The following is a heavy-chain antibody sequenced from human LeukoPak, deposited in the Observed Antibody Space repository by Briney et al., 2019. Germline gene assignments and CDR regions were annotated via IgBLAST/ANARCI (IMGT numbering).Heavy chain of an antibody. D-gene: IGHD2-2*01. CDR3: TTEIVPAAIFSGGSFDY. J-gene: IGHJ4*02. Sequence: GGSLRLSCAASGFTFSNAWMSWVRQAPGKGLEWVGRIKSKTDGGTTAYATRVKGRFTISRDDSKNTLYLQMNSLKTEDTAVYYCTTEIVPAAIFSGGSFDYWGQGTPVTVSS. CDR2: IKSKTDGGTT. CDR1: GFTFSNAW. V-gene: IGHV3-15*01.